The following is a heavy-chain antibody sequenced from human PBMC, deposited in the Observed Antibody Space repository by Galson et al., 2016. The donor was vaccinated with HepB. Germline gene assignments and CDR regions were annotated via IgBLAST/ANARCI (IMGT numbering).Heavy chain of an antibody. Sequence: SLRLSCAASGFTVSSNYMRWVRQAPGKGLEWVSIIYSGGSTYYADSVKGRFTISRDNSKNTLYLQMNSLRAEDTAVFYCASSDRTNSSSWYTLPYYYYYYGLDVWGQGTTVTVSS. CDR2: IYSGGST. CDR3: ASSDRTNSSSWYTLPYYYYYYGLDV. CDR1: GFTVSSNY. D-gene: IGHD6-13*01. J-gene: IGHJ6*02. V-gene: IGHV3-53*01.